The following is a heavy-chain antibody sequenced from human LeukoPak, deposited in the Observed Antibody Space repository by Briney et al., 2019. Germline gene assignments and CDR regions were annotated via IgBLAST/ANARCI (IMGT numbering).Heavy chain of an antibody. Sequence: PSETLSLTCTVSGGSISSYYWSWIRQPPGKGLEWIGYIYYSGSTNYNPSLKNRVTISVDTSKNQFSLKLSSVTAADTAVYYCATLNDILTGYRYFDYWGQGTLVTVSS. CDR3: ATLNDILTGYRYFDY. V-gene: IGHV4-59*01. CDR1: GGSISSYY. D-gene: IGHD3-9*01. J-gene: IGHJ4*02. CDR2: IYYSGST.